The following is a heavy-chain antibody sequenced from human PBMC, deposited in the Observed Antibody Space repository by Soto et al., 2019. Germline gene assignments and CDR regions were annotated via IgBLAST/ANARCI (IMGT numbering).Heavy chain of an antibody. CDR2: ISYDGSNK. J-gene: IGHJ6*02. V-gene: IGHV3-30-3*01. CDR3: ARDWARLWFGELFCGMDV. D-gene: IGHD3-10*01. CDR1: GFTLSSYD. Sequence: PXGSLCLYCAASGFTLSSYDMHWVRPAPGNGLEWVAVISYDGSNKYYADSVKGRFTISRDNSKNTLYLQMNSLRAEDTAVYYWARDWARLWFGELFCGMDVWGQETTVT.